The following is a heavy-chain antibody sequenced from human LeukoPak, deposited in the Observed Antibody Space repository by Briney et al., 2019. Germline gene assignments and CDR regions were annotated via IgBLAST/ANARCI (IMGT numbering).Heavy chain of an antibody. CDR3: AGVGYIYGQVF. CDR2: IHHSGST. Sequence: PSETLSLTCTVSLDSTTSNFWSWVRQPPGKGLEWIGEIHHSGSTNYTPSLKSRVTISVDKSKNHFSLRLSSVTAADTAVYYCAGVGYIYGQVFWGQGTLVTVSS. CDR1: LDSTTSNF. V-gene: IGHV4-4*02. J-gene: IGHJ4*02. D-gene: IGHD5-18*01.